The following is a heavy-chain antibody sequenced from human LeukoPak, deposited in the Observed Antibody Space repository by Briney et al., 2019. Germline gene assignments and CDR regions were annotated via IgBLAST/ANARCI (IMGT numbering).Heavy chain of an antibody. Sequence: GGSLRLSCAASGFTFSSYSMNWVRQAPGKGLEWVSSISSGGSYIYYADSVKGRLTISRDNAKNSLYLQMNSLRAEDTAVYFCASACSSGWYYFDYWGQGTPVTVSS. J-gene: IGHJ4*02. V-gene: IGHV3-21*01. CDR3: ASACSSGWYYFDY. CDR2: ISSGGSYI. CDR1: GFTFSSYS. D-gene: IGHD6-19*01.